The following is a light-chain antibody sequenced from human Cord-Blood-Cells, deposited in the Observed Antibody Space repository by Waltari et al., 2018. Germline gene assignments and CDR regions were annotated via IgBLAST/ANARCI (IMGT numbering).Light chain of an antibody. V-gene: IGKV1-39*01. CDR3: QQSYSTPYT. CDR1: QSISSY. CDR2: AAS. Sequence: DIQMTQSPSSLSASVGDRVTITCRASQSISSYLNWYQQKPGKAPKLLIYAASSLQSGVPSRFSSSGSGTDFTLTISSLQPEDIATYYCQQSYSTPYTFGQGTKLEIK. J-gene: IGKJ2*01.